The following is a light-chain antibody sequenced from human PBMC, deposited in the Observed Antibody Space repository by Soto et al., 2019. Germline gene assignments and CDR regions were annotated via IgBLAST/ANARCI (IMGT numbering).Light chain of an antibody. CDR1: QDIRKY. J-gene: IGKJ5*01. CDR3: QQYDNLPLI. Sequence: IQVTQTHYSLSASVGDRVTITCQATQDIRKYLNWYQQKPGKAPKLLIYDASSLETGVPSRFSGSGSGTDFTLTISSLQPEDFATYYCQQYDNLPLIFGQGTRLEI. CDR2: DAS. V-gene: IGKV1-33*01.